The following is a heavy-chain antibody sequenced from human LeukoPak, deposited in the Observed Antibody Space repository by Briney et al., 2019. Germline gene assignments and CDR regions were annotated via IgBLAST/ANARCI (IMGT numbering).Heavy chain of an antibody. J-gene: IGHJ5*02. CDR3: ARVIQYSYGHNWFDP. CDR2: INHSGST. CDR1: GGSISSYY. Sequence: SETLSLTCAVSGGSISSYYWSWIRQPPGKGLEWIGEINHSGSTNYNPSLKSRVTISVDTSKNQFSLKLSSVTAADTAVYYCARVIQYSYGHNWFDPWGQGTLVTVSS. D-gene: IGHD5-18*01. V-gene: IGHV4-34*01.